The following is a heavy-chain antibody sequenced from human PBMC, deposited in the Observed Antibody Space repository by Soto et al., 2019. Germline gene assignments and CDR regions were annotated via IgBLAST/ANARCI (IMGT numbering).Heavy chain of an antibody. CDR3: TSPDGVTTPPLDY. Sequence: GGSLRLSCAASGFTFSSYWMSWVRQAPGKGLEWVANIKQDGSEKYYVDSVKGRFTISRDNPKNSLYLQMNSLRAADTAVYYCTSPDGVTTPPLDYWGQGTLVTVSS. D-gene: IGHD4-4*01. CDR2: IKQDGSEK. J-gene: IGHJ4*02. V-gene: IGHV3-7*01. CDR1: GFTFSSYW.